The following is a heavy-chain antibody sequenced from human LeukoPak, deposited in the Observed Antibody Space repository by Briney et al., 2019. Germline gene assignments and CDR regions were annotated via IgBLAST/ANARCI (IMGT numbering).Heavy chain of an antibody. CDR1: GGSISSYY. V-gene: IGHV4-59*08. D-gene: IGHD6-13*01. J-gene: IGHJ4*02. CDR3: ATLAAAGLSDY. CDR2: IYDSGST. Sequence: PSETLSLTCTVSGGSISSYYWSWIRQPPGQGLEWIGYIYDSGSTSYNPSLKSRVTISVGTSKNQFSLKLSSVTAADTAVYYCATLAAAGLSDYWGQGTLVTVSS.